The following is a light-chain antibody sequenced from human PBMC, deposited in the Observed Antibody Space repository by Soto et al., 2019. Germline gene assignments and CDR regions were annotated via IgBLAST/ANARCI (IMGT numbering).Light chain of an antibody. Sequence: DIQMTQSPSSLSASVGDRVTITCQASQDISEYLSWCQQKPGKAPKLLIFAASNLETGVPARFSASGSGTDFTFTISRLQPEDIATYYCQQYENLPTFGQGTRLEIK. CDR2: AAS. V-gene: IGKV1-33*01. J-gene: IGKJ5*01. CDR3: QQYENLPT. CDR1: QDISEY.